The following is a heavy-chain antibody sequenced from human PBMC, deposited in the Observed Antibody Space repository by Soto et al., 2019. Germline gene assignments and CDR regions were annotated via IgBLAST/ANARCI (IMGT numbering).Heavy chain of an antibody. CDR1: GYSFSAYG. CDR3: ARELNTESSAYYSFAY. CDR2: VSTNNANT. J-gene: IGHJ4*02. V-gene: IGHV1-18*01. Sequence: GPEVKMPGASVKVSCTTSGYSFSAYGLAWLRQAPGQRPEWMGWVSTNNANTNYAQKFQGRVTMTTDTSTTTTYMELRSLRSDDTAVYYCARELNTESSAYYSFAYWGQGTLVTVYS. D-gene: IGHD3-22*01.